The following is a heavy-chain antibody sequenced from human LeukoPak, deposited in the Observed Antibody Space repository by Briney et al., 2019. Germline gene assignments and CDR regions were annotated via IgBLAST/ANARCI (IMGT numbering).Heavy chain of an antibody. CDR1: GGSINNYY. J-gene: IGHJ3*02. D-gene: IGHD2-15*01. Sequence: SETLSLTCTVSGGSINNYYWSWIRQPAGKGLEWIGRIYTRGSTNYNPSLKSRVTMSVDTSKNQFSLKLSSVTAADSAVYYCARGRYCSADICSGGDAFDIWGQGTMVSVSS. CDR3: ARGRYCSADICSGGDAFDI. V-gene: IGHV4-4*07. CDR2: IYTRGST.